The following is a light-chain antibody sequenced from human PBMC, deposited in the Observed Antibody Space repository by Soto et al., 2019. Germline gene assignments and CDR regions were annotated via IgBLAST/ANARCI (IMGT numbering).Light chain of an antibody. Sequence: EIVMTQSPATLSVSPGEGATLSCRASQSVSSKLAWYQQKPGQAPRLLIYGASTRATGIPARFSGSGSGTEFTLIISSLQSEDVALYYCQQYSNWPPYTFGQGTKVDIK. V-gene: IGKV3-15*01. J-gene: IGKJ2*01. CDR1: QSVSSK. CDR3: QQYSNWPPYT. CDR2: GAS.